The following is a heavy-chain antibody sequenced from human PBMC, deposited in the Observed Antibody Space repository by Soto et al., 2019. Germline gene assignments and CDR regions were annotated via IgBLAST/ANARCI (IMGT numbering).Heavy chain of an antibody. CDR1: GYTFTSYG. Sequence: GASVKVSCKASGYTFTSYGIIWVRQAPGQGLEWMGWISSYNGNTVYAQNLQGRATMTTDTSKSTAYMELRSLRSDDTAVYYCARGDCSSXXXYWGANWFDPWGQGTLVTVSS. D-gene: IGHD2-2*01. J-gene: IGHJ5*02. CDR3: ARGDCSSXXXYWGANWFDP. CDR2: ISSYNGNT. V-gene: IGHV1-18*01.